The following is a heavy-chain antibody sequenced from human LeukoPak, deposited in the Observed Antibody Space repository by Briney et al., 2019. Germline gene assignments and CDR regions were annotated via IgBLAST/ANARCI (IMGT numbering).Heavy chain of an antibody. Sequence: GGSLRLSCAASRFTFKIYSMHWVRQAPGKGPEWVAFIHLDGSDIYYADSVKGRFTISRDNSKNTLYLQMNSLRTEDTAIYYCARVCSTMCYRSDFWGQGTLVTVSS. CDR2: IHLDGSDI. J-gene: IGHJ4*02. CDR1: RFTFKIYS. V-gene: IGHV3-30*02. CDR3: ARVCSTMCYRSDF. D-gene: IGHD2-2*01.